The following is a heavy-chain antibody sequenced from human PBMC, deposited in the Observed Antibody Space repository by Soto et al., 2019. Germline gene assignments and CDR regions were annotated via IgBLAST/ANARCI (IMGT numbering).Heavy chain of an antibody. Sequence: GGSLRLSCAASGFTFSSYSMNWVRQAPGKGLEWLSYISSSSSTIYYADSVKGRFTISRDNAKNSLYLQMNSLRAEDTAVYYCARDRVDCSGGSCWRSVEDTWGQGTLVTVSS. CDR3: ARDRVDCSGGSCWRSVEDT. CDR2: ISSSSSTI. D-gene: IGHD2-15*01. CDR1: GFTFSSYS. V-gene: IGHV3-48*01. J-gene: IGHJ5*02.